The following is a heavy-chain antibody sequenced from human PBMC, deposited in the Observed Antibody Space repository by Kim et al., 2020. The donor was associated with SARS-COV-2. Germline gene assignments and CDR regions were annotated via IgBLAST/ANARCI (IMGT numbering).Heavy chain of an antibody. Sequence: SETLSLTCSVSGGSIRSGGKFWTWIRQHPAKGLEWIGYISYSGNSHYSPSLRSRVSISLQTSENQFSLELTSVTAADTAVYYCAIGQPLDYWGQGILVTV. V-gene: IGHV4-31*03. J-gene: IGHJ4*02. CDR1: GGSIRSGGKF. D-gene: IGHD2-2*01. CDR2: ISYSGNS. CDR3: AIGQPLDY.